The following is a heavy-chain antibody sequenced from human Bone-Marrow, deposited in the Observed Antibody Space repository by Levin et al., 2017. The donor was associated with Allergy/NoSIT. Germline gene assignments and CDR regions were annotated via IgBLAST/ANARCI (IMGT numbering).Heavy chain of an antibody. CDR3: ARVPRYGSSTRCAYY. J-gene: IGHJ4*02. V-gene: IGHV4-39*01. CDR2: IYYSGST. CDR1: GGSISSSSYY. D-gene: IGHD2-2*01. Sequence: AGGSLRLSCTVSGGSISSSSYYWGWIRQPPGKGLEWIGSIYYSGSTYYNPSLKSRVTISVDTSKNQFSLKLSSVTAADTAVYYCARVPRYGSSTRCAYYWGQGTLVTVSS.